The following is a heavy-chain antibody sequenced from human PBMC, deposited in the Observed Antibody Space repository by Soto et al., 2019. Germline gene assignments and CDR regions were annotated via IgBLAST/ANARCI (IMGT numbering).Heavy chain of an antibody. CDR2: VSGSGGNT. V-gene: IGHV3-23*01. CDR1: GFTFSTYA. CDR3: AKGRAPSGWYPPYYYGMDV. J-gene: IGHJ6*02. Sequence: VQLLESGGGLLQPGGSLRLSCAASGFTFSTYAMTWVRQAPGKGAEWVSSVSGSGGNTLYADSVKGRFTISRDNSKNTLYLQMNSLRAGDTAVYYCAKGRAPSGWYPPYYYGMDVWGQGTTVIVSS. D-gene: IGHD6-19*01.